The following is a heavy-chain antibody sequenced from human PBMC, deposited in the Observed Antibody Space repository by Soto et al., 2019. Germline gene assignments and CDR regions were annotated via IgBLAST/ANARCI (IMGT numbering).Heavy chain of an antibody. J-gene: IGHJ6*02. D-gene: IGHD5-18*01. CDR2: INPSGGST. Sequence: ASVKVSCKASGYTFTSYYMHWVRQAPGQGLEWMGIINPSGGSTSYAQKFQGRVTMTRDTSTSTVYTELSSLRSEDTAVYYCARDVYTPTVDTDMDTYGMDVWGQANTVTVSS. CDR1: GYTFTSYY. V-gene: IGHV1-46*01. CDR3: ARDVYTPTVDTDMDTYGMDV.